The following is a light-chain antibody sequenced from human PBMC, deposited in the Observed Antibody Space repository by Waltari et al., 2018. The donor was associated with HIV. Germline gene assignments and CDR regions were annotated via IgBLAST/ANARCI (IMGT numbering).Light chain of an antibody. J-gene: IGLJ2*01. Sequence: QSALTQPASVSGSPGQSITISCTGTSSDVGGYNSVSWYQQHPGKAPKLMIYEVSNRPSGVSNRFSGSKSGNTASLTISGLQAEDEADYYCSSYTTSSSTLPFGGGTKLTVL. CDR2: EVS. V-gene: IGLV2-14*01. CDR3: SSYTTSSSTLP. CDR1: SSDVGGYNS.